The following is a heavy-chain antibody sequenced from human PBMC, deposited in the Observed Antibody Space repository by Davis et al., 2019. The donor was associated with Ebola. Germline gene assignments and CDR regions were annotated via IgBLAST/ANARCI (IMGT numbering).Heavy chain of an antibody. J-gene: IGHJ6*02. V-gene: IGHV3-74*01. CDR1: EFTFSDYW. CDR3: ARGSRNMDV. CDR2: ISGDGSIT. Sequence: GESLKISCAASEFTFSDYWMHWVRQAPGKGLVWVSRISGDGSITTYADSVKGRFTISRDNAKDSLYLQMNSLRAEDTAVYYCARGSRNMDVWGQGTTVTVSS.